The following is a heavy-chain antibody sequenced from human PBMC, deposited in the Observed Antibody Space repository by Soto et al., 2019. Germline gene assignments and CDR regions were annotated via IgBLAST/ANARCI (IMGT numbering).Heavy chain of an antibody. D-gene: IGHD6-19*01. J-gene: IGHJ4*02. CDR2: IYPGDSDT. CDR1: GYSFTSYW. Sequence: GESLKISCKGSGYSFTSYWIAWVRQMPGKALECMGIIYPGDSDTRYSPSFQGQVTISADKSTSTAYLQWSSLKASDTAMYYCARWYSSGLYYLADWVQGTLVSFSS. CDR3: ARWYSSGLYYLAD. V-gene: IGHV5-51*01.